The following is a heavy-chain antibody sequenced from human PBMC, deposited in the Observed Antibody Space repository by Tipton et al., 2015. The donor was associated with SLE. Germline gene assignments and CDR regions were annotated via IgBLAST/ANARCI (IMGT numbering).Heavy chain of an antibody. CDR2: INRSGST. J-gene: IGHJ5*01. D-gene: IGHD2-2*01. CDR3: ARGIVVVPDNWFDS. V-gene: IGHV4-34*01. CDR1: GGSFSGYY. Sequence: TLSLTCAVYGGSFSGYYWSWICQPPGKGLEWIGEINRSGSTNYNPTLNRRLTISVDTSKNQFPLKLSSVTAADTAVYYCARGIVVVPDNWFDSWGEGTRLAVSA.